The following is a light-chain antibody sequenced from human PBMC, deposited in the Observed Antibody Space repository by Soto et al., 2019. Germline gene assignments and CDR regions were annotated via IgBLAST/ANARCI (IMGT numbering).Light chain of an antibody. J-gene: IGLJ3*02. CDR3: VLYMGGGIRV. Sequence: QTVVTQEPSFSVSPGGTVTLTCGLTSGSVSTNYYPSWYQQTPGQAPRTLIYSTNIRSSGVPDRFSGSILGNKAALTITGAQADDASDYYCVLYMGGGIRVFGGGTKVTVL. CDR1: SGSVSTNYY. V-gene: IGLV8-61*01. CDR2: STN.